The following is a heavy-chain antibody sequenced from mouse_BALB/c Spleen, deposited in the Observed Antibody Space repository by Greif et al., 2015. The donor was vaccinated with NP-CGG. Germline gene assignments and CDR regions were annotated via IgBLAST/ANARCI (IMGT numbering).Heavy chain of an antibody. CDR2: ISSGSSTI. CDR3: ARLVDY. J-gene: IGHJ2*01. V-gene: IGHV5-17*02. Sequence: EVKLMESGGGLVQPGGSRKLSCAASGFTFSSFGMHWVRQAPEKGLEWVAYISSGSSTIYYAATVKGRFTISRDNPKNTLFLQMTIIRSEDTAMYYCARLVDYWGQGTTLTVSA. CDR1: GFTFSSFG.